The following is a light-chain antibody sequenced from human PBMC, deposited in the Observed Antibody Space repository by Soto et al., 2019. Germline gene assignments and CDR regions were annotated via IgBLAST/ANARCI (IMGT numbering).Light chain of an antibody. V-gene: IGLV2-23*01. J-gene: IGLJ1*01. Sequence: QSALTQPASVSGSPGQSITISCTGTSSDVGSYNLVSWYQQHPGKAPNLMIYEGSKRPSGVSNRFSGSKSGNTASLTISGLHYEDEADYYCCSYAGSSTYVFVTGTKLTVL. CDR2: EGS. CDR3: CSYAGSSTYV. CDR1: SSDVGSYNL.